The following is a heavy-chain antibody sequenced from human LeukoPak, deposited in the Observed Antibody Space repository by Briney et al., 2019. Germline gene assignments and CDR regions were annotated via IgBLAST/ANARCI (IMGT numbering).Heavy chain of an antibody. V-gene: IGHV1-2*02. CDR3: ARDRLALNYYDSSGLDY. CDR1: GYTFTGYY. Sequence: ASVKVSCKASGYTFTGYYMHWVRQAPGQGLEWMEWINPNSGGTNYAQKFQGRVTMTRDTSISTAYMELSRLRSDDTAVYYCARDRLALNYYDSSGLDYWGQGTLVTVSS. D-gene: IGHD3-22*01. J-gene: IGHJ4*02. CDR2: INPNSGGT.